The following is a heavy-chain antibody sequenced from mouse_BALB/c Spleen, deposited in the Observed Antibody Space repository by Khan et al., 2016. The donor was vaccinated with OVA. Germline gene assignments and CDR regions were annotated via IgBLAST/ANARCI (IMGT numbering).Heavy chain of an antibody. CDR3: ARSGFGTTFAY. J-gene: IGHJ3*01. CDR1: GYTFTSYY. CDR2: INPSDGDT. V-gene: IGHV1S81*02. D-gene: IGHD1-1*02. Sequence: QVQLQQPGAELVKPGASVKISCKASGYTFTSYYMYWVKQRPGQGLEWIGGINPSDGDTIFNEKFKSRATLTVDKSSSTAYMQLSSLTSEDSAVYYCARSGFGTTFAYWAQGTLVTVSA.